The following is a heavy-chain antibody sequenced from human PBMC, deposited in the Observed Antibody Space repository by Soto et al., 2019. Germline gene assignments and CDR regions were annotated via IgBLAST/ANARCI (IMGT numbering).Heavy chain of an antibody. V-gene: IGHV3-11*06. CDR2: ISSSSSYT. Sequence: GGSLRLSCAASGFTFSDYYMSWIRQAPGKGLEWVSYISSSSSYTNYADSVKGRFTISRDNAKNSLYLQMNSLRAGDTAVYYCARGGAARYFDSGGQGALVTVSS. J-gene: IGHJ4*01. D-gene: IGHD6-6*01. CDR1: GFTFSDYY. CDR3: ARGGAARYFDS.